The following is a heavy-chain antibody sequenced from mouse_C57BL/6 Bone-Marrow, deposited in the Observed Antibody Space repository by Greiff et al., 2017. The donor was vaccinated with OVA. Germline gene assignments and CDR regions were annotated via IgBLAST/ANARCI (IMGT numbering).Heavy chain of an antibody. CDR2: IYPGSGST. V-gene: IGHV1-55*01. Sequence: QVQLQQSGAELVKPGASVKMSCKASGYTFTSYWITWVKQRPGQGLEWIGDIYPGSGSTNYNEKFKRKATLTVDTSSSTAYMQLSSLTSEDSAVYYCARSHYDDWYFDVWGTGTTVTVSS. CDR1: GYTFTSYW. D-gene: IGHD2-3*01. CDR3: ARSHYDDWYFDV. J-gene: IGHJ1*03.